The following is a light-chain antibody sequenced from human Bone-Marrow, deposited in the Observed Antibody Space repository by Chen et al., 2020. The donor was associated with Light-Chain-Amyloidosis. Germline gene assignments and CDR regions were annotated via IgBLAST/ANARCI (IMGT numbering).Light chain of an antibody. CDR3: QVWDRSSDRPV. CDR2: DDG. V-gene: IGLV3-21*02. Sequence: SYVLTRPSSVSVAPGQTATIACGGNNIGSTSVHWYQQTPGQAPLLVVYDDGDRPSGIPERLSGATSGNTATLTISRVEAGDEADYYGQVWDRSSDRPVFGGGTKLTVL. J-gene: IGLJ3*02. CDR1: NIGSTS.